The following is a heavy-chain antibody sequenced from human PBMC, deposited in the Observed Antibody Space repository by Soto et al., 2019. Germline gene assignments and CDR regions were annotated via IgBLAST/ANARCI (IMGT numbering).Heavy chain of an antibody. Sequence: SDTLSLTCTVSGGSISSYYWSWIRQPPGKGLEWIGYIYYSGSTNYNPSLKSRLTISVDTSKKQFSLKLSSVTAADTAVYYCASLLRDVFYFDYWGQGALVTVSS. CDR2: IYYSGST. V-gene: IGHV4-59*08. CDR1: GGSISSYY. J-gene: IGHJ4*02. CDR3: ASLLRDVFYFDY. D-gene: IGHD3-16*01.